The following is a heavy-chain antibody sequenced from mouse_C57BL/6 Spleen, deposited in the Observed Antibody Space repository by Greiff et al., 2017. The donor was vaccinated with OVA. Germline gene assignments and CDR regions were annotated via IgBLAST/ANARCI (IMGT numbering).Heavy chain of an antibody. CDR1: GYTFTSYW. CDR2: IDPSDSYT. CDR3: ARSRQLRLHFDY. Sequence: QVQLQQPGAELVKPGASVKLSCKASGYTFTSYWMQWVKQRPGQGLEWIGEIDPSDSYTNYNQKFKGKATLTVDTSSSTAYMQLSSLTSEDSAVYYCARSRQLRLHFDYWGQGTTLTVSS. J-gene: IGHJ2*01. D-gene: IGHD3-2*02. V-gene: IGHV1-50*01.